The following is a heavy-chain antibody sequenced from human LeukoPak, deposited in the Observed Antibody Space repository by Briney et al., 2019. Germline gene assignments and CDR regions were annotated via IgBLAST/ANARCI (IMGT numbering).Heavy chain of an antibody. D-gene: IGHD3-22*01. CDR2: IYHSGST. CDR3: ARDVIYYDRSGWAFDI. Sequence: PSETLSLTCAVSGGSISSSNWWSWVRQPPGKGLEWIGEIYHSGSTNYNPSLKSRVTISVDKSKNQFSLKLSSVTAADTAVYYCARDVIYYDRSGWAFDIWGQGTMVTVSS. J-gene: IGHJ3*02. V-gene: IGHV4-4*02. CDR1: GGSISSSNW.